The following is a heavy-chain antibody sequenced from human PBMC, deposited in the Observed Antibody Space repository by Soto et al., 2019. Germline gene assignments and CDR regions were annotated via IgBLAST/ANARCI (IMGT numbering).Heavy chain of an antibody. CDR3: ARDRGLVVFDY. CDR2: IYYSGST. CDR1: GGSIRSGDYY. D-gene: IGHD2-15*01. J-gene: IGHJ4*02. Sequence: QVQLQESGPGLVKPSETLSLTCTVSGGSIRSGDYYWSWIRQPPGKGLEWIGYIYYSGSTYYNPSLKSRVTVSVDTSKNHFSLKLSSLTAADTAVYYCARDRGLVVFDYWGQGTLVTVSS. V-gene: IGHV4-30-4*01.